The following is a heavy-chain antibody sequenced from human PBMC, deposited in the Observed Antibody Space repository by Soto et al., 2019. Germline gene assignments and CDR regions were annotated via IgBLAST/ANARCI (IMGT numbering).Heavy chain of an antibody. D-gene: IGHD5-12*01. Sequence: EVQVVESGGGLMQPGGSLRLSCEVSGFSVTANYMSWVRQAPGKGLEWVSVIYSGGSRYYIDSVKGRFSISRDISKNTLYLQMNSLRAEDTAVYYCHGYGYWGQGTLVTVSS. CDR1: GFSVTANY. CDR3: HGYGY. V-gene: IGHV3-53*01. CDR2: IYSGGSR. J-gene: IGHJ4*02.